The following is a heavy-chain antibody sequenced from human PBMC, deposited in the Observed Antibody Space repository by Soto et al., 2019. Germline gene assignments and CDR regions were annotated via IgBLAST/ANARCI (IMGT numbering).Heavy chain of an antibody. CDR3: ALYGSGSYYPDY. D-gene: IGHD3-10*01. Sequence: GGALRVSRAASGFTFCSYAMSWVRQAPGKGLEWVSAISGSGGSTYYADSVKGRFTISRDNSKNTLYLQMNSLRAEDTAVYYCALYGSGSYYPDYWGQGTLVTVSS. CDR1: GFTFCSYA. CDR2: ISGSGGST. J-gene: IGHJ4*02. V-gene: IGHV3-23*01.